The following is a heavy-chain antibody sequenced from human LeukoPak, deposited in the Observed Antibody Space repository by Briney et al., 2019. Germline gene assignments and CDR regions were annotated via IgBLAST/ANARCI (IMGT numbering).Heavy chain of an antibody. V-gene: IGHV4-39*01. J-gene: IGHJ4*02. CDR2: IYYSGST. Sequence: PSETLSLTCTVSGGSISSSSYYWGWIRQPPGKGVEWIGSIYYSGSTYYNPSLKSRVTISVDTSKNQFSLKLSSVTAADTAVYYCARYSSSSPYYFDYWGQGTLVTVSS. CDR1: GGSISSSSYY. CDR3: ARYSSSSPYYFDY. D-gene: IGHD6-6*01.